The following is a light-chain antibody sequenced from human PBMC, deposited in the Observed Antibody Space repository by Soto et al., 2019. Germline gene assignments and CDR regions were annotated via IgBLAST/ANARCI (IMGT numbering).Light chain of an antibody. CDR2: WAS. CDR1: QSDLFSGNNRNY. Sequence: DIVMTQSPDSLAVSLGERATINCKSSQSDLFSGNNRNYLAWYQQKPGQPPKLLFYWASTRESGVPDRLSGSGSGTDFTLTISSLQAEDVAFYYCQQYYFTPITFGQGTRLEIK. CDR3: QQYYFTPIT. J-gene: IGKJ5*01. V-gene: IGKV4-1*01.